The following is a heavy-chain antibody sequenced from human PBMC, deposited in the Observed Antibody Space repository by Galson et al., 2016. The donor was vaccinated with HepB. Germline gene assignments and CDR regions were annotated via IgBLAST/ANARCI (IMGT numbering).Heavy chain of an antibody. J-gene: IGHJ4*02. Sequence: SLRLSCAASGFTFSGYSMIWVRQAPGKGLAWVSSITSSSSYIYYADSVKGRFTISRDNAKNSLYLQMTSLRAEDTAVYYCARGGPSPVAHFDYWGQGTLVTASS. V-gene: IGHV3-21*01. CDR3: ARGGPSPVAHFDY. D-gene: IGHD4-23*01. CDR2: ITSSSSYI. CDR1: GFTFSGYS.